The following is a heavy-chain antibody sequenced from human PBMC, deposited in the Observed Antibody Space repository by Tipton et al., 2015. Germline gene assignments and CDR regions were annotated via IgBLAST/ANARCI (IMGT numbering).Heavy chain of an antibody. CDR2: IKQDGSEK. Sequence: SLRLSCAASGFSFSSYWMSWVRQAPGKGLEWVANIKQDGSEKYYVDSVRGRFTISRDNAQNSQYLQMNSLRAEDTAIYYCAKGDYSWGYGSGYFDYWGQGTLVIVSS. J-gene: IGHJ4*02. D-gene: IGHD6-25*01. V-gene: IGHV3-7*03. CDR1: GFSFSSYW. CDR3: AKGDYSWGYGSGYFDY.